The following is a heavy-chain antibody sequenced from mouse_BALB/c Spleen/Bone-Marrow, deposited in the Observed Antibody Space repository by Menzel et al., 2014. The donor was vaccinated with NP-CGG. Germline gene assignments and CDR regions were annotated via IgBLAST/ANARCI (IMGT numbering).Heavy chain of an antibody. CDR3: ASYYGSSYDYFDY. V-gene: IGHV14-1*02. D-gene: IGHD1-1*01. CDR1: GFNIKDYY. CDR2: IDPENGNT. J-gene: IGHJ2*01. Sequence: VHLQQSGAELVRPGALVKLSCKASGFNIKDYYMHWVKQRPEQGLEWIGWIDPENGNTIYDPKFQGKASITADTSSNTAYLQLSSLTSEDTAVYYCASYYGSSYDYFDYWGQGTTLTVSS.